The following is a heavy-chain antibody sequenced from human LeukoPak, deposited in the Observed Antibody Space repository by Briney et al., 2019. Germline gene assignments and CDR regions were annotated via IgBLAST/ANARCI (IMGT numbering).Heavy chain of an antibody. CDR1: GFIFSSYW. J-gene: IGHJ6*03. Sequence: GGSLRLSCAASGFIFSSYWMSWVRQAPGKGLEWVANIKQDGSEKYYVDSVKGRFTISRDNAKNSLYLQMNSLRAEDAAVYYCARLIAAAGIYYYYFMDVWGKGTTVTVS. V-gene: IGHV3-7*01. D-gene: IGHD6-13*01. CDR3: ARLIAAAGIYYYYFMDV. CDR2: IKQDGSEK.